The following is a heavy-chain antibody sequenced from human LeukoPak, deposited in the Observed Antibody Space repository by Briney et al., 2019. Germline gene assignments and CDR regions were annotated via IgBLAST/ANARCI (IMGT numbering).Heavy chain of an antibody. CDR1: GFTFDDYA. Sequence: AGGSLRLSCAASGFTFDDYAMHWVRQAPGKGLEWVALISEDASITYYAGSMKGRFTISGDNSKNSLHLQMNSLRSEDTALYYCAKDGDGYGDYGGYYYYMDVWGKGTTVTVSS. CDR3: AKDGDGYGDYGGYYYYMDV. D-gene: IGHD4-17*01. CDR2: ISEDASIT. J-gene: IGHJ6*03. V-gene: IGHV3-43*02.